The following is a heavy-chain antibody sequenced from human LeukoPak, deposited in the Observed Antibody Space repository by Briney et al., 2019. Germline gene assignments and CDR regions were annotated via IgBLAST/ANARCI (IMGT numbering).Heavy chain of an antibody. CDR3: ARDAHYYDSSGYSFDY. Sequence: ASVKVSCKASGYTFTSYGISWVRQAPGQGLEWMGWISAYNGNTNYAQKFQGRVTITADESTSTAYMELSSLRSEDTAVYYCARDAHYYDSSGYSFDYWGQGTLVTVSS. J-gene: IGHJ4*02. CDR2: ISAYNGNT. D-gene: IGHD3-22*01. CDR1: GYTFTSYG. V-gene: IGHV1-18*01.